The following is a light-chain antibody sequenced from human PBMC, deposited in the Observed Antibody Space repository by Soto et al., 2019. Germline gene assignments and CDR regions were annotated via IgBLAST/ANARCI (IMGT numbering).Light chain of an antibody. V-gene: IGKV3-11*01. CDR2: DAS. Sequence: IVLTQSPATLSLSRGERAALSCRASQSVSTSLAWYQHKPGQAPRLIIYDASKRAPGLPARFSGSGSGTDFTLTISSLEPEDFAVYYCQVRDVWPTFGQGTKV. CDR3: QVRDVWPT. CDR1: QSVSTS. J-gene: IGKJ1*01.